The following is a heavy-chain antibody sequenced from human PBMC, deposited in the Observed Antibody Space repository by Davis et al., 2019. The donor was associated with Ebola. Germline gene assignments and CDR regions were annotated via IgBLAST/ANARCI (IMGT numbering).Heavy chain of an antibody. V-gene: IGHV1-2*02. Sequence: ASVKVSCKASGYTFTGYYMHWVRQAPGQGLEWMGWINPNSGGTNYAQKFQGRVTMTRDTSISTAYMELSRLRSDDTAVYYCARGDCSGGSCYSGAFYGMDVWGQGTTVTVSS. CDR3: ARGDCSGGSCYSGAFYGMDV. J-gene: IGHJ6*02. CDR2: INPNSGGT. CDR1: GYTFTGYY. D-gene: IGHD2-15*01.